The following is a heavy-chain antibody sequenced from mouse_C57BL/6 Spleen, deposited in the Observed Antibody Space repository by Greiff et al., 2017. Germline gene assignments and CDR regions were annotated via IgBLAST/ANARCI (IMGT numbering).Heavy chain of an antibody. J-gene: IGHJ2*01. V-gene: IGHV6-3*01. CDR3: TGDGYYLDY. Sequence: EVQLVESGGGLVQPGGSMKLSCVASGFTFSNYWMNWVRQSPEKGLEWVAQIRLKSDNYATHYAESVKGRFTISRDDSKSSVYLQMNNLRAEETGIYYCTGDGYYLDYWGQGTTLTVSS. CDR1: GFTFSNYW. CDR2: IRLKSDNYAT. D-gene: IGHD2-3*01.